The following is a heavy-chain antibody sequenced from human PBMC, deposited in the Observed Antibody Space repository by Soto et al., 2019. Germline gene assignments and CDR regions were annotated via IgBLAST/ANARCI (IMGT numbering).Heavy chain of an antibody. J-gene: IGHJ4*02. CDR1: GFTFSSYA. Sequence: GGSLRLSCAASGFTFSSYAMYWVRQAPGKELEYVSAITSNGGSTYYANSVKGRFTISRDNSKNTLYLQMGSLRAEDMAVYFCARVKSGDYYVDYWGQGTLVTVSS. CDR3: ARVKSGDYYVDY. V-gene: IGHV3-64*01. CDR2: ITSNGGST. D-gene: IGHD1-26*01.